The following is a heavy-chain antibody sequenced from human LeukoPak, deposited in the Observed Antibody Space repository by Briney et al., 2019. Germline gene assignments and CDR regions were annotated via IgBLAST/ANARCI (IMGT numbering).Heavy chain of an antibody. V-gene: IGHV1-69*13. CDR2: IIPIFGTA. Sequence: SVKVSCKASGGTFSSYANSWVRQAPGQGLEWMGGIIPIFGTANYAQKFQGRVTITADESTSTAYMELSSLRSEDTAVYYCASNLYDTIDYWGQGTLVTVSS. CDR1: GGTFSSYA. D-gene: IGHD3-22*01. CDR3: ASNLYDTIDY. J-gene: IGHJ4*02.